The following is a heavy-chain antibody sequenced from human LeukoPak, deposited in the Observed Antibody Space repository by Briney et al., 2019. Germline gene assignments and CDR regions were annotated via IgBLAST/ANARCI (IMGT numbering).Heavy chain of an antibody. CDR2: IYSGGST. J-gene: IGHJ4*02. CDR3: AKSRTVWSGYYCDY. D-gene: IGHD3-3*01. CDR1: GFTVSSNY. Sequence: GGSLRLSCAASGFTVSSNYMSWVRQAPGKGLEWVSVIYSGGSTYYADSVKGRFTISRDNSKNTLYLQMNSLRAEDTAVYYCAKSRTVWSGYYCDYWGQGTLVTVSS. V-gene: IGHV3-66*02.